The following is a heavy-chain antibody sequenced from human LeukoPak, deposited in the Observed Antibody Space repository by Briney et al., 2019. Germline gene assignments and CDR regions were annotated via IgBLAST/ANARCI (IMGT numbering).Heavy chain of an antibody. Sequence: SVKVSFKASGFTFTNSAMQWVRQARGQRLEWIGWIVVGSGNTNYAQKFQERVTITRDMSTSTAYMELSSLRSEDTAVYYCAAVSNFGVVPYYFDYWGQGTLVTVSS. CDR2: IVVGSGNT. V-gene: IGHV1-58*02. CDR1: GFTFTNSA. D-gene: IGHD3-3*01. CDR3: AAVSNFGVVPYYFDY. J-gene: IGHJ4*02.